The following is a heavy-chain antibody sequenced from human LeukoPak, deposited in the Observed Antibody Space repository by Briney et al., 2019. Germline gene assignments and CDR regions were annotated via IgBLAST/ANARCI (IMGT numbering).Heavy chain of an antibody. J-gene: IGHJ4*02. Sequence: GASVKVSCKVSGYSLTELSMHWVRQAPGKGLEWMGGFDPEDGETIYAQKFQGRVTMTEDTSTDTAYMELSRLTSDDTAVYYCARVRETSSGYYPFDYWGQGTLVTVSS. D-gene: IGHD3-22*01. CDR1: GYSLTELS. V-gene: IGHV1-24*01. CDR3: ARVRETSSGYYPFDY. CDR2: FDPEDGET.